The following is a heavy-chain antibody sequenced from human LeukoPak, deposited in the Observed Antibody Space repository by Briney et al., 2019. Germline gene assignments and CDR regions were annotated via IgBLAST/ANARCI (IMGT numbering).Heavy chain of an antibody. V-gene: IGHV4-59*01. CDR1: GGSISSYY. D-gene: IGHD3-22*01. Sequence: PSETLSLTCTVSGGSISSYYWSWIRQPPGEGLEWIGYIYYSGSTNYNPSLKSRVTISVDTSKNQFSLNLSSVTAADTAVYYCARRAYSSGYYYFDYWGQGTLATVSS. CDR2: IYYSGST. CDR3: ARRAYSSGYYYFDY. J-gene: IGHJ4*02.